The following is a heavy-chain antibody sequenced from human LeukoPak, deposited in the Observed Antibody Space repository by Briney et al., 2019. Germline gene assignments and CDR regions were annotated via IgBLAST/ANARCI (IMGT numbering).Heavy chain of an antibody. CDR1: GGSISSYY. J-gene: IGHJ5*02. Sequence: SETLSLTCTVSGGSISSYYWSWIRQPPGKGLEWIGYIYYSGSTNYNPSLKSRVTISVDTSKNQFSLKLSSATAADTAVYYCARDLGGVTWFDPWGQGTLVTVSS. V-gene: IGHV4-59*01. CDR3: ARDLGGVTWFDP. D-gene: IGHD1-26*01. CDR2: IYYSGST.